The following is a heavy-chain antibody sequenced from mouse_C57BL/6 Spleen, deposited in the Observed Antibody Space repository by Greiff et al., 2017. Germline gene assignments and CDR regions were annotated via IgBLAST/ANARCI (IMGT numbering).Heavy chain of an antibody. J-gene: IGHJ2*01. Sequence: QVQLKQSGAELMKPGASVKLSCKATGYTFTGYWIEWVKQRPGHGLEWIGEILPGSGSTNYNEKFKGKATFTADTSSNTAYMQLSSLTTEDSAIXYCARKGYYYGSSSYYFDYWGQGTTLTVSS. CDR1: GYTFTGYW. CDR2: ILPGSGST. D-gene: IGHD1-1*01. V-gene: IGHV1-9*01. CDR3: ARKGYYYGSSSYYFDY.